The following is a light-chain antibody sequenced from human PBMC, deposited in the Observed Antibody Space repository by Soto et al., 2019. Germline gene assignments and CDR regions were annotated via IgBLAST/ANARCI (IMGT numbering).Light chain of an antibody. CDR2: GAS. Sequence: EIVLTQSPGTLSLSPGERATLSCRASQSVSSSYLAGYQQKPGQAPRLLIYGASSRATGIPDRFSGSGSGTDFTLTISRLEPEDFAVYYCQQYDSSPPITFGQGTRLEIK. J-gene: IGKJ5*01. CDR3: QQYDSSPPIT. CDR1: QSVSSSY. V-gene: IGKV3-20*01.